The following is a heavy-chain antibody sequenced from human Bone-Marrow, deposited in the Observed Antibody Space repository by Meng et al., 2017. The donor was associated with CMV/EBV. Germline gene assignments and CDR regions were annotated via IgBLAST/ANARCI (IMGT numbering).Heavy chain of an antibody. V-gene: IGHV4-30-4*01. CDR2: IYYSGST. Sequence: WIRQPPGKGLEWIGYIYYSGSTYYNPSLKSRVTISVDTSKNQFSLKLSSVTAADTAVYYCAREGYDFWSGYANPRDAFDIWGQGTMVTVSS. CDR3: AREGYDFWSGYANPRDAFDI. D-gene: IGHD3-3*01. J-gene: IGHJ3*02.